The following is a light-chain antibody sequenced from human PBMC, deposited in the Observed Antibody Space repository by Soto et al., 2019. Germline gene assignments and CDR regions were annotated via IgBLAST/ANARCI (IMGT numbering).Light chain of an antibody. J-gene: IGKJ2*01. V-gene: IGKV3-15*01. CDR3: QQYSNWPPYT. Sequence: VMTQSPVTLSMSPGETATLSCWASQSVNSHLAWYQQKPGQAPRLLIYDTSTRATGVPARFSGSGSGTDFTLTISSLQSEDFAVYHCQQYSNWPPYTFGQGTRLEIK. CDR1: QSVNSH. CDR2: DTS.